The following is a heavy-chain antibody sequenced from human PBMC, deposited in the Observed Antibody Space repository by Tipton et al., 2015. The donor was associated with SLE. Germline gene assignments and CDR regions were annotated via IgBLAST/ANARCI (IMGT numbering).Heavy chain of an antibody. V-gene: IGHV1-8*01. CDR1: GYTFISYD. D-gene: IGHD6-6*01. J-gene: IGHJ6*02. Sequence: QVQLVQSGAEVKKPGASVKVSCKASGYTFISYDINWVRQATGRGLEWMGWMNPNSGNTGYAQKFQGRVTMTRNTSISTAYMELSSLRSADTAVYYCARDPAARRGMDVWGQGTTVTVSS. CDR2: MNPNSGNT. CDR3: ARDPAARRGMDV.